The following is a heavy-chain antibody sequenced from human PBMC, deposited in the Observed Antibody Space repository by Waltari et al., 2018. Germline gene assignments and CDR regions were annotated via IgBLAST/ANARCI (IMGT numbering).Heavy chain of an antibody. CDR1: GFTFSSYE. Sequence: EVQLVASGGGLVQPGGSLRLSCAASGFTFSSYEMNWVRQAPGKGLEWVSYIRSSGSTIYYADSVKGRFTISRDNAKNSLYLQMNSLRAEDTAVYYCARGGLLWFGELSYYYYYYGMDVWGQGTTVTVSS. V-gene: IGHV3-48*03. J-gene: IGHJ6*02. CDR3: ARGGLLWFGELSYYYYYYGMDV. CDR2: IRSSGSTI. D-gene: IGHD3-10*01.